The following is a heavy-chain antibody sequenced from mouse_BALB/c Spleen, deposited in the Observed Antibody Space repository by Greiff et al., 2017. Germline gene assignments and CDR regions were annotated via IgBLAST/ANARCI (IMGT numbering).Heavy chain of an antibody. Sequence: QVQLQQSGPGLVQPSQSLSITCTVSGFSLTSYGVHWVRQSPGKGLEWLGVIWSGGSTDYNAAFISRLSISKDNSKSQVFLKMNSLQTDDTARYYCARGGDYGNSIYAMDYWGQGTSVTVSS. CDR1: GFSLTSYG. CDR2: IWSGGST. CDR3: ARGGDYGNSIYAMDY. J-gene: IGHJ4*01. V-gene: IGHV2-4-1*01. D-gene: IGHD2-1*01.